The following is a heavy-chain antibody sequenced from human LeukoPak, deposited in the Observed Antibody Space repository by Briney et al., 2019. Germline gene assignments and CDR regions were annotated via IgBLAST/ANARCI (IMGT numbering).Heavy chain of an antibody. CDR3: ARGYYYMDV. CDR1: GGSISSYY. CDR2: IYYSGST. J-gene: IGHJ6*03. V-gene: IGHV4-59*08. Sequence: PSETLSLTCTVSGGSISSYYCSWIRRPPGKGLEWIGYIYYSGSTNYNPSLKSRVTISVDTSKNQFSLKLSSVTAADTAVYYCARGYYYMDVWGKGTTVTVSS.